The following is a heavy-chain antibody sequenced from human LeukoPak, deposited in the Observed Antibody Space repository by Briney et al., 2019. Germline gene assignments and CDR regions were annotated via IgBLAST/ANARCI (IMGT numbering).Heavy chain of an antibody. D-gene: IGHD2-2*01. Sequence: PSETLSLTCTVSGDSITRYYWSWIRQPAGKGLEWIGRFYDSGNTNYNPSLKSRVTMSVDTSKNQFSLDLRSATAADTAVYYCARGPCASTSCYDFPYYYMDVWGKGTTVTVSS. CDR3: ARGPCASTSCYDFPYYYMDV. V-gene: IGHV4-4*07. CDR2: FYDSGNT. J-gene: IGHJ6*03. CDR1: GDSITRYY.